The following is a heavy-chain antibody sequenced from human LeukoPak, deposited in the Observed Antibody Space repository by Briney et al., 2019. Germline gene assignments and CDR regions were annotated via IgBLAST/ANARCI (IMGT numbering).Heavy chain of an antibody. CDR1: GGSISSSSYY. J-gene: IGHJ6*03. Sequence: SETLSLTCTVSGGSISSSSYYWGWIRQPPGKGLEWIGSIYYSGSTYYNPSLKSRVTISVDTSKNQFSLKLSSVTAADTAVYYCARALLERNPDYYYYYMDVWGKGTTVTVSS. CDR2: IYYSGST. D-gene: IGHD1-1*01. CDR3: ARALLERNPDYYYYYMDV. V-gene: IGHV4-39*01.